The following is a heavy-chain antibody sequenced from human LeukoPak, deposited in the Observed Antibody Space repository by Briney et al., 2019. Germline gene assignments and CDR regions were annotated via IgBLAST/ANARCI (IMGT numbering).Heavy chain of an antibody. J-gene: IGHJ4*02. V-gene: IGHV4-34*01. CDR3: ATLYYYGSGSYDY. D-gene: IGHD3-10*01. CDR2: INHSGST. CDR1: GGSVTTYH. Sequence: SETLSLTCAVSGGSVTTYHWTWIRQPPGKGLELIGEINHSGSTNYNPSLKSRVTISVDTSNNQFSLKLSSVTAADTAVYYCATLYYYGSGSYDYWGQGTLVTVSS.